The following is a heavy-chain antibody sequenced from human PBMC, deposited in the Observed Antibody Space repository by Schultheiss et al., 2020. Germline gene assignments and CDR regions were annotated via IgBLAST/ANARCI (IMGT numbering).Heavy chain of an antibody. CDR3: ARKGLYNWFDP. J-gene: IGHJ5*02. CDR2: IYHSGST. CDR1: GGSISSSNW. Sequence: SETLSLTCAVSGGSISSSNWWSRVRQPPGKGLEWIGEIYHSGSTNYNPSLKSRVTISVDKSKNQFSLKLSSVTAAVTAVYYCARKGLYNWFDPWGQGTLVTVSS. V-gene: IGHV4-4*02.